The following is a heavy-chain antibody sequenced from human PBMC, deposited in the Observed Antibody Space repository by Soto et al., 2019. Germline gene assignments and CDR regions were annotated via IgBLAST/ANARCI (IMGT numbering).Heavy chain of an antibody. V-gene: IGHV3-15*01. J-gene: IGHJ4*02. D-gene: IGHD3-22*01. CDR3: TTGLSNGYYNFDY. Sequence: PGGFLRLSCAASGFTFSNAWMSWVRQAPGKGLEWVGRIKGEADGGTTDYAAPVKGRITISRDHSKDTLYLQMNSLKTEDTAVYYCTTGLSNGYYNFDYWGQGTPVTVSS. CDR1: GFTFSNAW. CDR2: IKGEADGGTT.